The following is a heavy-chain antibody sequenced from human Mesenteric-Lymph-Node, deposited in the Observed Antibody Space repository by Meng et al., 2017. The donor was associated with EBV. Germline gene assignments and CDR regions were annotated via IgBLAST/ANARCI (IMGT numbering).Heavy chain of an antibody. V-gene: IGHV1-18*01. CDR2: VNPYTGET. Sequence: QVQLVQAGAEVKKPGALVTVSCKASGYSFTTYGIAWVRQAPGQGLEWMGWVNPYTGETGSAQKFQGRVTLDTDTSTGTAYMELKRLTSDDTAVYYCARRHFSNYVSDFWGQGTLVTVSS. CDR1: GYSFTTYG. J-gene: IGHJ4*02. CDR3: ARRHFSNYVSDF. D-gene: IGHD4-11*01.